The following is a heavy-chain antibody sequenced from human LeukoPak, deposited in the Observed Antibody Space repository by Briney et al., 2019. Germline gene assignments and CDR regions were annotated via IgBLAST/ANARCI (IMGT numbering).Heavy chain of an antibody. D-gene: IGHD5-24*01. CDR1: GFTFSSYA. CDR3: ARSRDGYNYLDY. CDR2: ISGSGGST. J-gene: IGHJ4*02. V-gene: IGHV3-23*01. Sequence: GRSLRLSCAASGFTFSSYAMSWVRQAPGKGLEWVSAISGSGGSTYYADSVKGRFTISRDNSKNTLYLQMNSLRAEDTAVYYCARSRDGYNYLDYWGQGTLVTVSS.